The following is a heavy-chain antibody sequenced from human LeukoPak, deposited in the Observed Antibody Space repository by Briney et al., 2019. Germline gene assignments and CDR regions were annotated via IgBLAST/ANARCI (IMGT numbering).Heavy chain of an antibody. J-gene: IGHJ4*02. CDR2: ISSSSSTI. Sequence: GGSLRLSCAAPGFTLSSYSMNWVRQAPGKGLEWVSYISSSSSTIYYADSVKGRFTISRDNAKNSLYLQMNSLRAEDTAVYYCARAYGDYPFDYWGQGTLVTVSS. D-gene: IGHD4-17*01. CDR1: GFTLSSYS. CDR3: ARAYGDYPFDY. V-gene: IGHV3-48*01.